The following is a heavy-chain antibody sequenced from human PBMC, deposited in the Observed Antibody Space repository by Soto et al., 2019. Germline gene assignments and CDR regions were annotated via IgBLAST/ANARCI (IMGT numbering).Heavy chain of an antibody. J-gene: IGHJ6*02. D-gene: IGHD1-26*01. Sequence: QVQLQESGPGLVKPSGTLSLTCAVSGGSISSSNWWSWVRQPPGKGLEWIGEIYHSGRTNYNPSLKGRITLPVDKSKNQLSLRRSSVPAAGTAVYYCARVEATTWYYFGMDAWGQGTTVTVPS. CDR2: IYHSGRT. CDR3: ARVEATTWYYFGMDA. CDR1: GGSISSSNW. V-gene: IGHV4-4*02.